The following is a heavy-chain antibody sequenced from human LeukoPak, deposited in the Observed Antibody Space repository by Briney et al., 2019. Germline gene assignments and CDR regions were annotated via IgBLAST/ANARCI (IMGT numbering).Heavy chain of an antibody. CDR1: GGSISTYY. CDR2: VYHSGST. CDR3: ARNNGSGYYFRYYYYYGMDV. V-gene: IGHV4-59*12. Sequence: SETLSLTCTVSGGSISTYYWSWIRQPPGKGLEWLGYVYHSGSTNYNPSLESRVTISVDTSKNQFSLKLSSVTAADTAVYYCARNNGSGYYFRYYYYYGMDVWGQGTTVIVSS. D-gene: IGHD3-22*01. J-gene: IGHJ6*02.